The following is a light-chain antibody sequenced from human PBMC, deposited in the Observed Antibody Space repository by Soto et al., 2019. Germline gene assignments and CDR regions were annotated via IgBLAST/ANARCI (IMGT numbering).Light chain of an antibody. Sequence: SYELSQPPSVSLAPGQTAIITCGGDHIGSKSVHWYQQRPGQAPVLVVFDDSDRPSGIPERFSGSNSGNTATLTISRVEAGDEADYYCQVWDSPSEHRVFGGGTKLTVL. CDR3: QVWDSPSEHRV. CDR2: DDS. V-gene: IGLV3-21*02. CDR1: HIGSKS. J-gene: IGLJ3*02.